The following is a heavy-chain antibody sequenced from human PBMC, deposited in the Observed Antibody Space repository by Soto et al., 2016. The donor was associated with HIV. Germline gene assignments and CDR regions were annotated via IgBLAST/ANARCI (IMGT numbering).Heavy chain of an antibody. D-gene: IGHD2-21*01. CDR1: GFSFSTYG. CDR3: ARGIERHFYMDV. J-gene: IGHJ6*03. CDR2: ISTTGGNT. Sequence: EVQLVESGGGLVQPGGPVRLTCAASGFSFSTYGFHWVRQAPGKGLEHVSSISTTGGNTYYADSLKGRFTISRDNSKNTLYLQMNSLTVDDMAVYFCARGIERHFYMDVWGQKGHGHRXV. V-gene: IGHV3-64*07.